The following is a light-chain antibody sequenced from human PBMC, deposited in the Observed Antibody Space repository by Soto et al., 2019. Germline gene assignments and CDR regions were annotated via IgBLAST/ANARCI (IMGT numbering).Light chain of an antibody. V-gene: IGKV3-20*01. CDR3: LQYGTSPRT. CDR2: GVS. Sequence: EIVLTQSPGTLSLSPGERATLSCRASQSVRSSYLAWYQQKLGQAPRLLIYGVSNSTTGIPDTFRGSGSWTEVTLTISRLESEDFSVYYCLQYGTSPRTFGQGTKVEIK. CDR1: QSVRSSY. J-gene: IGKJ1*01.